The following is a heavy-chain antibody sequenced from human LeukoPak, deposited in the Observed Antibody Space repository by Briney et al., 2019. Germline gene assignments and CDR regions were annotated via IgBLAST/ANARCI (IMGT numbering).Heavy chain of an antibody. CDR1: GGSISSYY. CDR2: IYYSGST. Sequence: SETLSLTCTVSGGSISSYYWSWIRQPPGKGLEWIGYIYYSGSTNYNPSPKSRVTISVDTSKNQFSLKLSSVTAADTAVYYCARVVYYDSRVPGHFDYWGQGTLVTVSS. J-gene: IGHJ4*02. D-gene: IGHD3-22*01. V-gene: IGHV4-59*01. CDR3: ARVVYYDSRVPGHFDY.